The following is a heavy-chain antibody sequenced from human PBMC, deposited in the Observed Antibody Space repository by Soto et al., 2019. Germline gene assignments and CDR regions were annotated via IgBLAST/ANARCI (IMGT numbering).Heavy chain of an antibody. Sequence: PSETLSLTCTVSGGSISSYYWSWIRQPPGKGLEWIGYIYYSGSTNYNPSLKSRVTISVDTSKNQFSLKLSSVTAADTAVYYCARVGNIAARPSWFDPWGQGTLVTVS. V-gene: IGHV4-59*01. D-gene: IGHD6-6*01. CDR3: ARVGNIAARPSWFDP. CDR1: GGSISSYY. J-gene: IGHJ5*02. CDR2: IYYSGST.